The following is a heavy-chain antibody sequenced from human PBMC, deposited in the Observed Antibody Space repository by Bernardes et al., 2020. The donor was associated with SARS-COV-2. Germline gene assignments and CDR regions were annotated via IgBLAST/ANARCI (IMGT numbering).Heavy chain of an antibody. CDR1: GGSITSSY. V-gene: IGHV4-59*01. CDR3: ARDPGLFFTGSFDS. J-gene: IGHJ4*02. CDR2: DYHIGTT. Sequence: SETLSLTCTVAGGSITSSYWSWIRQPPGKGLEWIGYDYHIGTTSYNPSLKSRVTISRGTSNTQFSLKLKSVTAADTALYYCARDPGLFFTGSFDSWGPGTLVTVSS.